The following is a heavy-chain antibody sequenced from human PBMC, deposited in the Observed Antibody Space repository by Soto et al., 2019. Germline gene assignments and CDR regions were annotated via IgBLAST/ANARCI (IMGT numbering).Heavy chain of an antibody. CDR3: AHNGGSRRFDP. Sequence: QITLKESGPTLVKPTQTLTLTCTFSGFSLSTSGVGVGWIRQPPGKALEWLALIYWDDDKRYSPSLKSRLTXTXXTSKNQVVLTMTNMDPVDTATYYCAHNGGSRRFDPWGQGTLVTVSS. V-gene: IGHV2-5*02. J-gene: IGHJ5*02. CDR1: GFSLSTSGVG. CDR2: IYWDDDK.